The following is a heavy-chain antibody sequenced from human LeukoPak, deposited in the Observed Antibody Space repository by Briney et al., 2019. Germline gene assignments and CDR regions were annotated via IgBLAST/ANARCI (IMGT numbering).Heavy chain of an antibody. J-gene: IGHJ5*02. CDR2: IYHSGST. CDR1: GGSISSSNW. CDR3: ARRNSSGSWFDP. D-gene: IGHD6-19*01. V-gene: IGHV4-4*02. Sequence: SETLSLTCAVSGGSISSSNWWSWVRQPPGKGLEWIGEIYHSGSTNYNPSLKSRVTISVDKSKNQFSLKLSSVTAADTAAYYCARRNSSGSWFDPWGQGTVVTVSS.